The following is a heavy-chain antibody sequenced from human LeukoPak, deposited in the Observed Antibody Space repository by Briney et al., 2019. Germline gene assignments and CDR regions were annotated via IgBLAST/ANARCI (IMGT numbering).Heavy chain of an antibody. J-gene: IGHJ4*02. V-gene: IGHV3-30*18. CDR2: ISDDGSNT. CDR1: GFMFSSYG. D-gene: IGHD6-13*01. CDR3: AKDIAGAAPGVFDH. Sequence: PGGSLRLSCAASGFMFSSYGMHWVCQAPGKGLEWVAVISDDGSNTYYPDSVKGRFTISRDNSKNTLYLQMNSLRAEDTAVYYCAKDIAGAAPGVFDHWGQGILVTVSS.